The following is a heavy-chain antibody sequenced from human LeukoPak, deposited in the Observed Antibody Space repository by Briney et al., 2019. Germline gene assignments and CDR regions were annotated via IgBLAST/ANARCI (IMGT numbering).Heavy chain of an antibody. CDR3: ASQPNYGVSAVAWFDP. D-gene: IGHD4-17*01. Sequence: ASVKVSCKASGYTFTSYGISWVRQAPGQGLEWMGWISAYNGNTNYAQKLQGRVTMTTDTSTSTAYMELRSLRSDDTAVYYCASQPNYGVSAVAWFDPWGQGTLVTVSS. CDR1: GYTFTSYG. CDR2: ISAYNGNT. V-gene: IGHV1-18*01. J-gene: IGHJ5*02.